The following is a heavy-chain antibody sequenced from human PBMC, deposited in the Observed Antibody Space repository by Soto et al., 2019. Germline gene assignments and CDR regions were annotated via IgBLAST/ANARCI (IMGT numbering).Heavy chain of an antibody. V-gene: IGHV4-34*01. D-gene: IGHD5-12*01. Sequence: QVQLQQWGAGLLKPSETLSLNCAVNGGSLSGYYWSWIRQPPGKGLEWIGEIKDGGRTNYSPSLKRRATISSNTSKNPFPLRLYSVTAADTGVYYCARGQEGVVATHWDQGTLVTVSS. CDR3: ARGQEGVVATH. CDR2: IKDGGRT. CDR1: GGSLSGYY. J-gene: IGHJ4*02.